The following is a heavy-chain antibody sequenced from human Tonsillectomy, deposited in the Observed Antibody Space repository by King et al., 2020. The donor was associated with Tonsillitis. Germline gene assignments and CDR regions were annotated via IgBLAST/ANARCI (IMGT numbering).Heavy chain of an antibody. D-gene: IGHD3-10*01. CDR2: IYQSGST. Sequence: VQLQESGPGLVKPSETLSLTCAVSGYSISSSFYWGWIRQPPGKGLEWIGSIYQSGSTYYNPSLKSRVTISVDTSKNQFSLKLSCVTAADTAVYYCARGRGGLWFREVDYWGQGTLVTVSS. CDR1: GYSISSSFY. V-gene: IGHV4-38-2*01. J-gene: IGHJ4*02. CDR3: ARGRGGLWFREVDY.